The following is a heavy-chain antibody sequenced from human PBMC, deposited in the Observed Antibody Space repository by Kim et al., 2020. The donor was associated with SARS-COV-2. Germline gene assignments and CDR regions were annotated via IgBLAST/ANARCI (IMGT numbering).Heavy chain of an antibody. J-gene: IGHJ4*02. CDR2: IYYSGST. V-gene: IGHV4-39*01. CDR3: ARHLFGEFPFTY. D-gene: IGHD3-10*02. Sequence: SETLSLTCTVSGGSISSSSYYWGWIRQPPGKGLEWIGSIYYSGSTYYNPSLKSRVTISVDTSKNQFSLTLSSVAAADTAVYYCARHLFGEFPFTYWGQGTLVTVSS. CDR1: GGSISSSSYY.